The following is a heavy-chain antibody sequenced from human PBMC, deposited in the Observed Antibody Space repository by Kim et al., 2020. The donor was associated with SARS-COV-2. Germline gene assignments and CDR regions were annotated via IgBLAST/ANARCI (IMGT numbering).Heavy chain of an antibody. D-gene: IGHD6-19*01. J-gene: IGHJ4*02. V-gene: IGHV3-30*04. CDR3: ARGARSSGFVDY. CDR2: ISYDGSNK. Sequence: GGSLRLSCAASGFTFSSYAMHWVRQAPGKGLEWVAVISYDGSNKYYADSVKGRFTISRDNSKNTLYLQMNSLRAEDTAVYYCARGARSSGFVDYWGQGTLVTVSS. CDR1: GFTFSSYA.